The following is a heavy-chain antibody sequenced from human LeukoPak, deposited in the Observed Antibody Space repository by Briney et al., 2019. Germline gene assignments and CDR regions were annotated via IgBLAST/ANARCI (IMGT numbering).Heavy chain of an antibody. J-gene: IGHJ3*02. D-gene: IGHD3-22*01. CDR2: IKSKTDGGTT. CDR3: TTDLNITMIVVDAFDI. Sequence: GGSLRLSCAASGFTFSNAWMSWVRQAPGKGLEWVGRIKSKTDGGTTDYAAPVKGRFTISRDDSKNTLYLQMNSLKTEDTAVYYCTTDLNITMIVVDAFDIWGQGTMVTVSS. V-gene: IGHV3-15*01. CDR1: GFTFSNAW.